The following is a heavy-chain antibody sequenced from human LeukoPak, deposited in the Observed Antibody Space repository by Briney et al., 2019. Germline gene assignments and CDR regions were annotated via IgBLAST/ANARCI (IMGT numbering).Heavy chain of an antibody. CDR2: ISSSSSTI. CDR3: AREAARRYDAFDI. Sequence: GGSLRLSCAASGFTFSSYSMNWVRQAPGKGLEWVSYISSSSSTIYYADSVKGRFTISRDNAKNSLYLQMNSLRAEDTAVYYCAREAARRYDAFDIWGQGTMVIVSS. D-gene: IGHD6-6*01. CDR1: GFTFSSYS. J-gene: IGHJ3*02. V-gene: IGHV3-48*01.